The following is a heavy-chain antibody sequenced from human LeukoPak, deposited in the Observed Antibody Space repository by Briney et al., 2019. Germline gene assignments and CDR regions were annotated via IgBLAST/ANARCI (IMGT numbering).Heavy chain of an antibody. D-gene: IGHD5-18*01. J-gene: IGHJ4*02. CDR3: AKYPTFIQLWFSN. Sequence: GGTLRLSCAASGFTFSSYGMSWVRQAPGKGLEWVSAISGSGGSTYYADSVKGRFTISRDNSKNTLYLQMNSLRAEDTAVYYCAKYPTFIQLWFSNWGQGTLVTVSS. CDR2: ISGSGGST. V-gene: IGHV3-23*01. CDR1: GFTFSSYG.